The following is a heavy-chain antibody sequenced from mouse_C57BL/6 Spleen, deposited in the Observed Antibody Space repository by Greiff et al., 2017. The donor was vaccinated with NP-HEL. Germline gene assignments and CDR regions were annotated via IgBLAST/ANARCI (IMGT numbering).Heavy chain of an antibody. CDR2: IYPCSGRT. V-gene: IGHV1-55*01. D-gene: IGHD1-1*01. CDR3: ARDYYGSSYDWYCDV. Sequence: QVQLQQPGAELVKPGASVKMSCTASGYTFTSYWITWVKQRPGQGLEWIGVIYPCSGRTNYNEKFKSKATLTVDTSSSTAYMQLSSLTSEDSAVYYGARDYYGSSYDWYCDVWGTGTTVTVSS. J-gene: IGHJ1*03. CDR1: GYTFTSYW.